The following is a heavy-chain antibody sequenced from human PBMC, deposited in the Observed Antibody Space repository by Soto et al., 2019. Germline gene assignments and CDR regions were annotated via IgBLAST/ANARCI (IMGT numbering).Heavy chain of an antibody. CDR3: ARVIIRARGVFGY. CDR1: GGSISSSSYY. Sequence: SETLSLTCTVSGGSISSSSYYWGWIRQPPGKGLEWIGSIYYSGSTYYNPSLKSRVTISVDTSKNQFSLKLSSVTAADTAVYYCARVIIRARGVFGYWGQGTQVTVSS. J-gene: IGHJ4*02. CDR2: IYYSGST. V-gene: IGHV4-39*01. D-gene: IGHD3-3*01.